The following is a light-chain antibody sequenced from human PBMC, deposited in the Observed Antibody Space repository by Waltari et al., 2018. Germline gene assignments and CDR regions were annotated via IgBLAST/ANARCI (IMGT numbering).Light chain of an antibody. Sequence: QSALTQPASVSGSPGQSITVSCTGTSSDVGSYNLVSWYQQHPGKAPKLLIFEVSQLPSVISIRSSGSKSCNTSSLTFSGLQAEDGADYYCSSYAGNRSVVFGGGTKLTVL. J-gene: IGLJ2*01. CDR2: EVS. V-gene: IGLV2-23*02. CDR1: SSDVGSYNL. CDR3: SSYAGNRSVV.